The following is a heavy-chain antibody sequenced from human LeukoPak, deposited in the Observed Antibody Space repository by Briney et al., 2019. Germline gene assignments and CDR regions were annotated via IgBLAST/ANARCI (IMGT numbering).Heavy chain of an antibody. CDR3: ARAVGATPYYYYYMDV. Sequence: ASVKVSCKASGYTFTSYGISWVRQAPGQGLEWMGWISAYNGNTNYAQKLQGRVTMTTDTSTSTAYMELRSLRSDDTAVYYCARAVGATPYYYYYMDVWGKGTTVTVSS. J-gene: IGHJ6*03. V-gene: IGHV1-18*01. CDR2: ISAYNGNT. D-gene: IGHD1-26*01. CDR1: GYTFTSYG.